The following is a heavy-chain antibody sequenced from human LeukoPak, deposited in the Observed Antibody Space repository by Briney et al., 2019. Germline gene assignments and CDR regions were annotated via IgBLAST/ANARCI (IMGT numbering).Heavy chain of an antibody. Sequence: PSETLSLTCTVSGYSISSGHYWGWIRQSPGNGLEWIGSIFRSGNTYYNPSLKSRVTLSVDTSNNQFSLKLTSLTAADTAVYYCARVDNYYSWGSSQDSYYYYMDVWGKGTTVTVFS. V-gene: IGHV4-38-2*02. D-gene: IGHD3-10*01. J-gene: IGHJ6*03. CDR2: IFRSGNT. CDR3: ARVDNYYSWGSSQDSYYYYMDV. CDR1: GYSISSGHY.